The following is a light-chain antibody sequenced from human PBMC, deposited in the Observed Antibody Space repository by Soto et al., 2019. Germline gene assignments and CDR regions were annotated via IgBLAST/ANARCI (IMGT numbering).Light chain of an antibody. J-gene: IGKJ4*01. CDR1: QDIRSS. CDR3: QQFNSSPFP. CDR2: TVS. V-gene: IGKV1-9*01. Sequence: DIQLTQSPSFLSASVGDRLTITCRASQDIRSSLAWYQQKPGKAPNLLIYTVSTLQSGVPSRFRCSRSGTEFTLTLSSLQPEDFATYYCQQFNSSPFPFGGGTKVEI.